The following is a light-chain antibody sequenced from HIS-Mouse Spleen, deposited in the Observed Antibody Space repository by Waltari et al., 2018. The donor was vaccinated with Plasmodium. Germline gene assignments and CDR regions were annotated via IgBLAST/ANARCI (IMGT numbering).Light chain of an antibody. Sequence: SYELTQPPSVSVSPGQTARITCSGDALPKKYAYWYQQKSGQAPVLVIYEESKRPSGIPERFSGSSSETMATLTISGAQVEDEADYYCYSTDSSGNHRVFGGGTKLTVL. J-gene: IGLJ3*02. CDR1: ALPKKY. CDR2: EES. CDR3: YSTDSSGNHRV. V-gene: IGLV3-10*01.